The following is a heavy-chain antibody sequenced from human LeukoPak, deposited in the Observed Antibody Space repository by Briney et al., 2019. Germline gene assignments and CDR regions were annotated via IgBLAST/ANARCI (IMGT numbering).Heavy chain of an antibody. CDR1: GGSISSYY. J-gene: IGHJ4*02. V-gene: IGHV4-59*01. Sequence: SETPSLTCTVSGGSISSYYWSWIRQPPGKGLEWIGYIYYSGSTNYNPSLKSRVTISVDTSKNQFSLKLSSVTAADTAVYYCARGAFGTTNFDYWGQGTLVTVSS. CDR2: IYYSGST. CDR3: ARGAFGTTNFDY. D-gene: IGHD3/OR15-3a*01.